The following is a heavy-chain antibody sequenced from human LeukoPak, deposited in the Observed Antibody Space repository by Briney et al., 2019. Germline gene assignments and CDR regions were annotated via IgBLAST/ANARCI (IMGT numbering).Heavy chain of an antibody. CDR1: GYTFTSYG. V-gene: IGHV1-18*01. CDR2: ISAYNGNT. J-gene: IGHJ4*02. Sequence: ASLKVPCKASGYTFTSYGISWVRQAPGQGLEWMGWISAYNGNTNYAQRLQGRVTMTTDTSTSTAYMELRSLRSDDTAVYYCARDQDYYDSSGYDYWGQGTLVTVSS. D-gene: IGHD3-22*01. CDR3: ARDQDYYDSSGYDY.